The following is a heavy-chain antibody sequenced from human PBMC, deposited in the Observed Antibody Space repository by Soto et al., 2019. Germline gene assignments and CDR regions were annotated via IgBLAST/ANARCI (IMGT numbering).Heavy chain of an antibody. J-gene: IGHJ4*02. D-gene: IGHD3-22*01. Sequence: GSLRLSCAASGFIFTDHYMTWIRQAPGKGLEWVSYISSSSTDTNYADSVKGRFTISRDNAKNSLYLQMNSLRADDTAIYYCVRARATDSRPDYWGQGSLVTVSS. V-gene: IGHV3-11*06. CDR1: GFIFTDHY. CDR3: VRARATDSRPDY. CDR2: ISSSSTDT.